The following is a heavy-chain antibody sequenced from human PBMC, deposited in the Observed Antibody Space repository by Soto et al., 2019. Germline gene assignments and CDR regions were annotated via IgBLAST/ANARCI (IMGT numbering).Heavy chain of an antibody. D-gene: IGHD3-10*01. CDR3: AKDSGLPGDFGILIHAFDI. J-gene: IGHJ3*02. CDR2: VSGSLDSA. Sequence: GGSLRLSCEVSGFTFRDYAMSWVRQALGKGLEWVSTVSGSLDSAYYSDAVKGRFTVSRDHSRNVLYLQMDSLRAEDTGVYYCAKDSGLPGDFGILIHAFDIWGQGTLVTVSS. CDR1: GFTFRDYA. V-gene: IGHV3-23*01.